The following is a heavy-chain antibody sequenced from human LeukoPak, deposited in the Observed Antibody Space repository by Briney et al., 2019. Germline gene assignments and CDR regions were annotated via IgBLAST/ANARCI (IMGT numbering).Heavy chain of an antibody. CDR3: ARDRPNYYGSDGHYYRRDGDY. CDR2: ITSRDGAT. CDR1: GFTFSIYA. Sequence: GGSLRLSCAASGFTFSIYAMSWVRQTPGKGLEWVSSITSRDGATYYADSVKGRFTISRDNSENTLYLQMNSLRAEDSALYYCARDRPNYYGSDGHYYRRDGDYWGQGTLVTVSS. V-gene: IGHV3-23*01. D-gene: IGHD3-22*01. J-gene: IGHJ4*02.